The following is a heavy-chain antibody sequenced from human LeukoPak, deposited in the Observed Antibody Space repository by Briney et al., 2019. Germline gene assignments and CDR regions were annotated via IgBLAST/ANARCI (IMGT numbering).Heavy chain of an antibody. CDR3: ARDLSMVRGERQGY. CDR2: ISYDGSNK. CDR1: GFTFSSYA. V-gene: IGHV3-30-3*01. J-gene: IGHJ4*02. Sequence: PGGSLRLSCAASGFTFSSYAMRWVRQAPGKGLEWVAVISYDGSNKYCADSVKGRFTISRDNSKNTLYLQMNSLRAEDTAVYYCARDLSMVRGERQGYWGQGTLVTVSS. D-gene: IGHD3-10*01.